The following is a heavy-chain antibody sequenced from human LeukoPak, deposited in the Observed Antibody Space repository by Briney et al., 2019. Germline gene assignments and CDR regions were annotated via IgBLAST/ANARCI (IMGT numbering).Heavy chain of an antibody. J-gene: IGHJ3*02. Sequence: SETLSLTCAVYGGSFSGYYWSWIRQPPGKGLEWIGEINHSGSTNYNPSLKSRVTISVDTSKNQFSLKLSSATAADTAVYYCARGGTLRCFDWLSDAFDIWGQGTMVTVSS. V-gene: IGHV4-34*01. CDR2: INHSGST. CDR1: GGSFSGYY. D-gene: IGHD3-9*01. CDR3: ARGGTLRCFDWLSDAFDI.